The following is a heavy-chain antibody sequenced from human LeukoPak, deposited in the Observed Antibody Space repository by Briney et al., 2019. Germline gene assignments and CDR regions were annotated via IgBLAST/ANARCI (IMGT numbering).Heavy chain of an antibody. D-gene: IGHD5-18*01. Sequence: PSETLSLTCTVSGVSISSCYWSWIRQPPGKGLEWLGYIYYSGSTNYNPSLKSRVTISVDTSKNPFSLKLSSVTAADTAVYYCARGTGTAMPKGLGYWGQGTLVTVSS. V-gene: IGHV4-59*01. J-gene: IGHJ4*02. CDR3: ARGTGTAMPKGLGY. CDR2: IYYSGST. CDR1: GVSISSCY.